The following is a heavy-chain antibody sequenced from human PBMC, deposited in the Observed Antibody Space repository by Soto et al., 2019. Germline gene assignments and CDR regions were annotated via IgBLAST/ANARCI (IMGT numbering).Heavy chain of an antibody. CDR1: GFTFSSYS. CDR3: ARLGWGGFEEGDHFDY. D-gene: IGHD3-16*01. CDR2: ISSSSSTI. V-gene: IGHV3-48*02. Sequence: GGSLRLSCAASGFTFSSYSMNWVRQAPGKGLEWVSYISSSSSTIYYADSVKGRFTISRDNAKNSLYLQMNSLRDEDTAVYYCARLGWGGFEEGDHFDYWGQGTLVTVSS. J-gene: IGHJ4*02.